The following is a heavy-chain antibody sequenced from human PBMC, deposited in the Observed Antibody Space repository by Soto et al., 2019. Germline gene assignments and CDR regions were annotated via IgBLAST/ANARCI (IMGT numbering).Heavy chain of an antibody. CDR1: GFTFSSYG. CDR2: ISYDGSNK. V-gene: IGHV3-30*03. CDR3: ARRVAVGGYYYHGMDV. Sequence: GGSLRLSCAASGFTFSSYGFHWVRQAPGKGLEWVAVISYDGSNKYHADSVKGRFTISRDNSKNTLYLQMNSLRAEDTAVYYCARRVAVGGYYYHGMDVWGQGTTVTVSS. J-gene: IGHJ6*02. D-gene: IGHD6-19*01.